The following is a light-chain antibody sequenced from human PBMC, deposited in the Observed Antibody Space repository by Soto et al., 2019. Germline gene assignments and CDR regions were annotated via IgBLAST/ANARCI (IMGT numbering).Light chain of an antibody. Sequence: QSALTQPASVSGSPGQSITISCAGTSSDVGGYNFVSWYQQHPGKAPKLMIYDVTNRPSGVSNRFSGSTSGNTASLTISGLQAEDEADYYCSSYTNRNTLVFGGGTKLTVL. CDR1: SSDVGGYNF. J-gene: IGLJ2*01. V-gene: IGLV2-14*03. CDR3: SSYTNRNTLV. CDR2: DVT.